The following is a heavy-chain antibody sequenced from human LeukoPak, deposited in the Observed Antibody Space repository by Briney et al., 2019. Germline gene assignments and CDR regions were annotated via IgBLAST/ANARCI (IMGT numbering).Heavy chain of an antibody. CDR2: IYTSGST. V-gene: IGHV4-61*02. CDR1: GGSISSGSYY. Sequence: SETLSLTCTVSGGSISSGSYYWSWIRQPAGKGLEWIGRIYTSGSTNYNPSLKSRVTISVDTSKNQFSLKLSSVTAADTAVYYCARIPGYYYYYYMDVWGKGTTVTVSS. D-gene: IGHD2-21*01. J-gene: IGHJ6*03. CDR3: ARIPGYYYYYYMDV.